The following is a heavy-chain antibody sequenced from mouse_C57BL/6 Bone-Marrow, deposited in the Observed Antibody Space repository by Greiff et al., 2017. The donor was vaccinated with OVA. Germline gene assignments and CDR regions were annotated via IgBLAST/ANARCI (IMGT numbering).Heavy chain of an antibody. Sequence: EVKLVESGEGLVKPGGSLKLSCAASGFTFSSYAMSWVRQTPEKRLEWVAYISSGGDYIYYADTVKGRFTISRDNARNTLYLQMSSLKSEDTAMYYCTRIRDLAWFAYWGQGTLVTVSA. D-gene: IGHD3-3*01. J-gene: IGHJ3*01. CDR2: ISSGGDYI. CDR1: GFTFSSYA. V-gene: IGHV5-9-1*02. CDR3: TRIRDLAWFAY.